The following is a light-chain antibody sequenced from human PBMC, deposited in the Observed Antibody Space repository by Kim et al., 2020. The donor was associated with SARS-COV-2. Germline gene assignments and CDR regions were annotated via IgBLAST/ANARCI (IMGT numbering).Light chain of an antibody. J-gene: IGKJ5*01. CDR1: QDISKH. CDR2: DAS. CDR3: QQYDNLPIT. Sequence: DIQMTQAPSSLSASVGDRVTLTCQASQDISKHLSWYQQRPGKAPNVLIYDASNLETGVPSRFSGSGSGTDFTFTISSLQPEDIATYYCQQYDNLPITFGQGTRLEIK. V-gene: IGKV1-33*01.